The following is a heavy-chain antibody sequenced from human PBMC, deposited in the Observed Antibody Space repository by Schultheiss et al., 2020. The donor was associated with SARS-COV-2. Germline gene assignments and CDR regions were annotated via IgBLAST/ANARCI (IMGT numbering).Heavy chain of an antibody. Sequence: GGSLRLSCAASGFTVSSNYMSWVRQAPGKGLEWVAVISYDGSNKYYADSVKGRFTISRDNSKNTLYLQMNSLRAEDTAVYYCARGGGGFDYWGQGTLVTVSS. CDR3: ARGGGGFDY. J-gene: IGHJ4*02. CDR1: GFTVSSNY. V-gene: IGHV3-30*03. D-gene: IGHD3-16*01. CDR2: ISYDGSNK.